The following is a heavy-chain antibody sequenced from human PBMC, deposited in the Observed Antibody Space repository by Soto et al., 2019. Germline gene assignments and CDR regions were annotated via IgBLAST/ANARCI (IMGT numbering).Heavy chain of an antibody. CDR1: GFTFSGSA. V-gene: IGHV3-73*01. D-gene: IGHD5-12*01. J-gene: IGHJ5*02. CDR2: VRSKANTYAT. Sequence: PGGSLRLSCAVSGFTFSGSAVHWVRQASGKGLEWVGRVRSKANTYATAYAASVKGRFTISRDDSKNTAYLQMNSLKAEDTAVYYCASVNSDIVHTFVWFDPWGQGPLVPVSS. CDR3: ASVNSDIVHTFVWFDP.